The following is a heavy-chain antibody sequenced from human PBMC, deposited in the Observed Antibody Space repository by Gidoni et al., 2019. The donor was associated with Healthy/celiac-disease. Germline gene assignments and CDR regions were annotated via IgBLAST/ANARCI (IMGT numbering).Heavy chain of an antibody. Sequence: QVQLVQSGAEVKKPGASVKVSCKASGGTFSSYTISWVRKAPGQGLEWMGRMIPILGIANYAQKFQGRVTITADKSTSTAYMELSSLRSEDTAVYYCARALIGDYGGNSGAFDIWGQGTMVTVSS. CDR3: ARALIGDYGGNSGAFDI. V-gene: IGHV1-69*02. J-gene: IGHJ3*02. D-gene: IGHD4-17*01. CDR1: GGTFSSYT. CDR2: MIPILGIA.